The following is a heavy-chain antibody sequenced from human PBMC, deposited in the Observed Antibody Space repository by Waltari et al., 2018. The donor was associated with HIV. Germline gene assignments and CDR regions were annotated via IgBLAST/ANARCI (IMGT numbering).Heavy chain of an antibody. J-gene: IGHJ2*01. D-gene: IGHD4-17*01. CDR1: GYTFTNFG. CDR2: FNSYNVDT. V-gene: IGHV1-18*01. Sequence: QVHLVQSGAELKKTGASVKLSCKASGYTFTNFGINWVRQAPGPGLEWMGWFNSYNVDTKYAQKFQDRVTMTTDTSTSTAYMELRSLRSDDTAVYYCARFFPTATTTGWYLDLWGPGTLVTMSS. CDR3: ARFFPTATTTGWYLDL.